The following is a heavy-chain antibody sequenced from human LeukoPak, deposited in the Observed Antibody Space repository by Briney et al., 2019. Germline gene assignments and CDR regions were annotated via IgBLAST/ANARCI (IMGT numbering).Heavy chain of an antibody. CDR2: ISSSSSYI. Sequence: PGGSLRLSCAASGFTFSSYSMNWVRQAPGKGLEWVSSISSSSSYIYYADSVKGRFTISRDNAKNSLYLQMNSLRAEDTAVYYCARVGYSSGWSIFDYWGQGTLVTVSS. J-gene: IGHJ4*02. CDR3: ARVGYSSGWSIFDY. D-gene: IGHD6-19*01. CDR1: GFTFSSYS. V-gene: IGHV3-21*01.